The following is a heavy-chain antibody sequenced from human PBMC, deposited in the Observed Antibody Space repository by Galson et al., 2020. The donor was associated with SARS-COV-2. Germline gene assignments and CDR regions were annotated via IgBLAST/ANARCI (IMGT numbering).Heavy chain of an antibody. J-gene: IGHJ4*02. CDR2: IYYTGTT. CDR3: ARLGLAAAASDY. V-gene: IGHV4-39*01. D-gene: IGHD6-25*01. Sequence: SETLSLTCTVSGGSISSSSYYWGWIRQPPGKGQEWIGSIYYTGTTYYNPSLRSRVTISIDTSKQFSLKLSSVTAADTAVYYCARLGLAAAASDYWGQGTLVTVSS. CDR1: GGSISSSSYY.